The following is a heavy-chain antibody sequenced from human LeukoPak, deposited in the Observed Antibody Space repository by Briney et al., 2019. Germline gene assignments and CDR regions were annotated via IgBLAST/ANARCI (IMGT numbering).Heavy chain of an antibody. CDR2: IYYSGST. CDR3: ARSDLYSNYGLWYYYGMDV. CDR1: GGSISSSSYY. Sequence: SETLSLTCTVSGGSISSSSYYWAWIRQPPGKGLEWIGNIYYSGSTYYNPSLKSRVTISVDTSKNQFSLKLSSVTAADTAVYYCARSDLYSNYGLWYYYGMDVWGQGTTVTVSS. V-gene: IGHV4-39*01. D-gene: IGHD4-11*01. J-gene: IGHJ6*02.